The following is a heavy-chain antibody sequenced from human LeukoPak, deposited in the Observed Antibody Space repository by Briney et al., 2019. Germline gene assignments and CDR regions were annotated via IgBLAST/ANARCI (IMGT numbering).Heavy chain of an antibody. CDR3: ARDQRDTMVRGVLDY. CDR2: IWYDGSNK. V-gene: IGHV3-33*01. CDR1: GVTFSSYG. Sequence: GGSLRLSCAASGVTFSSYGMHWVRQAPGKGLEWVAVIWYDGSNKYYADSVKGRFTISRDNSKNTLYLQMNSLRAEDTAVYYCARDQRDTMVRGVLDYWGQGTLVTVSS. D-gene: IGHD3-10*01. J-gene: IGHJ4*02.